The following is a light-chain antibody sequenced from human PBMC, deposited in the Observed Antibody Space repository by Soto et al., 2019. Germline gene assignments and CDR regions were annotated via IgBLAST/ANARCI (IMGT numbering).Light chain of an antibody. Sequence: EIVLTQSPGTLSLSPGERATLSCRASQSVSSSYLAWYQQKPGQAPRLLIHGASSRATGIPDRFSGSGSGTEFTLTISRLEPDDFAVYYCQQFGSSMYTFGLGTKLEIK. CDR2: GAS. J-gene: IGKJ2*01. V-gene: IGKV3-20*01. CDR3: QQFGSSMYT. CDR1: QSVSSSY.